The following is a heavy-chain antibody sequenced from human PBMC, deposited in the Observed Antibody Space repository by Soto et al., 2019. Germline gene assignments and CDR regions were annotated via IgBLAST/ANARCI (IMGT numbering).Heavy chain of an antibody. CDR2: ISAYNGNT. CDR3: ARDRWRSSGPVAFDI. J-gene: IGHJ3*02. CDR1: GYTFTSYG. V-gene: IGHV1-18*01. Sequence: GASVKVSCKASGYTFTSYGISWVRQAPGQGLEWMGWISAYNGNTNYAQKLQGRVTMTTDTSTSTAYMEPRSLRSDDTAVYYCARDRWRSSGPVAFDIWGQGTMVTVSS. D-gene: IGHD3-22*01.